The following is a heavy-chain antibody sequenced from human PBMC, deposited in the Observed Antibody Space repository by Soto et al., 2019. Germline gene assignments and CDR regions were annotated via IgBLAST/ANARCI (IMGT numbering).Heavy chain of an antibody. CDR1: GYTFTGYA. V-gene: IGHV1-3*01. Sequence: QVQLVQSGAEAKKPGASVKVSCKASGYTFTGYAMHWVRQAPGQRLEWMGWINAGNGNTKYSQKFRGRVTITRDTSASAAYMELSSLSSEDTAVYYCARAVAVAADFDYWGQGTLVTVSS. CDR2: INAGNGNT. D-gene: IGHD6-19*01. CDR3: ARAVAVAADFDY. J-gene: IGHJ4*02.